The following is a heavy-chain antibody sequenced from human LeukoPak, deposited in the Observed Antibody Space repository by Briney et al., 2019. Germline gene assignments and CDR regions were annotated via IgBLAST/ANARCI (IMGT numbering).Heavy chain of an antibody. Sequence: GGSPRLSCAASGFTFSSYGMHWVRQAPGKGLEWVAVISYDGSNKYYADSVKGRFTISRDNSKNTLYLQMNSLRAEDTAIYYCARDIVVVPATRGGWFDPWGQGTLVTVSS. J-gene: IGHJ5*02. D-gene: IGHD2-2*01. V-gene: IGHV3-30*03. CDR3: ARDIVVVPATRGGWFDP. CDR1: GFTFSSYG. CDR2: ISYDGSNK.